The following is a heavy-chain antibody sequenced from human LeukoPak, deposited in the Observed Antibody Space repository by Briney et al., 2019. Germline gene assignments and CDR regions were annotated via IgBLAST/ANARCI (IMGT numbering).Heavy chain of an antibody. CDR2: ISYDGSNK. Sequence: PGRSLRLSCAASGFTFSSYAMHWVRQAPGKGLEWVAVISYDGSNKYYADSVKGRFTISRDNSKNTLYLQMNSLRAEDTAVYYCAKGPLRRPLDYWGQGTLVTVSS. CDR3: AKGPLRRPLDY. CDR1: GFTFSSYA. J-gene: IGHJ4*02. V-gene: IGHV3-30-3*01. D-gene: IGHD4-17*01.